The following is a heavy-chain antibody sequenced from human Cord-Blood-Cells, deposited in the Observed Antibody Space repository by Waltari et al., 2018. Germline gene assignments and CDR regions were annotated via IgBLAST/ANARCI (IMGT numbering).Heavy chain of an antibody. D-gene: IGHD6-13*01. J-gene: IGHJ4*02. CDR3: AKDDEAAFDY. Sequence: QVQLVESGGGVVQPGRSLRLSCAASGFTFSSYGMHWVRQAPGKGLEWGAVISYDGSNKYYADSVKGRFTISRDNSKNTLYLQMNSLRAEDTAVYYCAKDDEAAFDYWGQGTLVTVSS. CDR2: ISYDGSNK. V-gene: IGHV3-30*18. CDR1: GFTFSSYG.